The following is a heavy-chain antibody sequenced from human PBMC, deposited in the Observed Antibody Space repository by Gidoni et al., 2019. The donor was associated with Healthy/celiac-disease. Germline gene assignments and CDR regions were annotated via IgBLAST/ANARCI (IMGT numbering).Heavy chain of an antibody. J-gene: IGHJ6*02. CDR3: ARDKAVGAAYYYGMDV. D-gene: IGHD2-15*01. Sequence: EVQLVATGGGLSQPGGSLRLSCAASGFTVSSNYMSWVRQAPGKGLEWVSVIYSGGSTYYADSVKGRFTISRDNSKNTLYLQMNSLRAEDTAVYYCARDKAVGAAYYYGMDVWGQGTTVTVS. CDR2: IYSGGST. V-gene: IGHV3-53*02. CDR1: GFTVSSNY.